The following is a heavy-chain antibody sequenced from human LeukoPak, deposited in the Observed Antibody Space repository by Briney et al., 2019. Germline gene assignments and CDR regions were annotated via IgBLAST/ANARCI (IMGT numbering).Heavy chain of an antibody. J-gene: IGHJ4*02. Sequence: PSETLSLTCGVSGGSITSRDCWSWVRQPPGKGLEWIGEICLDGRIHYTPSLKSRISISIDRSKDQFSLNLISVATADTAIYFCASQGGLRNDFWGQGTLVTVSS. CDR3: ASQGGLRNDF. D-gene: IGHD2-15*01. CDR2: ICLDGRI. V-gene: IGHV4-4*02. CDR1: GGSITSRDC.